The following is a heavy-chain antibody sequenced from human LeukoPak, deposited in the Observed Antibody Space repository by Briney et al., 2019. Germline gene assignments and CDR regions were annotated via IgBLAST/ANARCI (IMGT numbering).Heavy chain of an antibody. CDR1: GYSFTSYW. CDR2: IYPGDSDT. J-gene: IGHJ4*02. D-gene: IGHD6-19*01. V-gene: IGHV5-51*01. CDR3: ARGIVVAGRFDY. Sequence: PGGSVRLSCKGSGYSFTSYWIGWVRQMPGKGLEWMGIIYPGDSDTRYSPSFQGQVTISADKSISTAYLQWSSLKASDTAMYYCARGIVVAGRFDYWGQGTLVTVSS.